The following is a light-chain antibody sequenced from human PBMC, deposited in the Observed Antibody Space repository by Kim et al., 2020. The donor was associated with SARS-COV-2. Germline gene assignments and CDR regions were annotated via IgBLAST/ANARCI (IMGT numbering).Light chain of an antibody. CDR1: QSVSTW. J-gene: IGKJ2*01. V-gene: IGKV1-5*01. CDR2: DAS. Sequence: DIQMTQSPSTLSAYVGDRVTITCRASQSVSTWVAWYQQKPGKAPKFLIYDASSLESGVPSRFSGSGSGTEFTLTISSLQPDDFATYYCQQYYTSPTFGQGTKLEI. CDR3: QQYYTSPT.